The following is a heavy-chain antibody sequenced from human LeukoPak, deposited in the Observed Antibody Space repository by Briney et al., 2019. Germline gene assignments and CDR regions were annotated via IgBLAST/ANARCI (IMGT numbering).Heavy chain of an antibody. CDR2: FDPEDGET. V-gene: IGHV1-24*01. CDR1: GFTFSSYE. Sequence: GGSLRLSCAASGFTFSSYEMNWVRQAPGKGLEWMGGFDPEDGETIYAQKFQGRVTMTEDTSTDTAYMELSSLRSEDTAVYYCASTRWGEVYWGQGTLVTVSS. J-gene: IGHJ4*02. CDR3: ASTRWGEVY. D-gene: IGHD4-23*01.